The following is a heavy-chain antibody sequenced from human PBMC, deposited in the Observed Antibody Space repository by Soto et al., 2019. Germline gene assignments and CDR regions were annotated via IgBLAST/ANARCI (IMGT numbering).Heavy chain of an antibody. V-gene: IGHV3-13*01. Sequence: PGGSLRLSCAASGFTFSSYDMHWVRQATGKGLEWVSAIGTAGDTYYPGSVKGRFTISRENAKNSLYLQMNSLRAEDTAVYYCAKDSGDYGDPEYYFDYWGQGTLVTVSS. CDR3: AKDSGDYGDPEYYFDY. CDR1: GFTFSSYD. D-gene: IGHD4-17*01. J-gene: IGHJ4*02. CDR2: IGTAGDT.